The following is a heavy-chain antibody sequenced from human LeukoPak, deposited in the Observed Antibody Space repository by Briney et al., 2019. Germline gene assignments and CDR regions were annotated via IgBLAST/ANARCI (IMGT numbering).Heavy chain of an antibody. V-gene: IGHV3-33*08. D-gene: IGHD6-13*01. Sequence: PGGSLRLSCAASGFTFSSYSMNWVRQAPGKGLEWVAVIWYDGSNKYYADSVKGRFTISRDNAKNSLYLQMNSLRAEDTAVYYCARRPDSSSWYDGDYWGQGTLVTVSS. J-gene: IGHJ4*02. CDR3: ARRPDSSSWYDGDY. CDR1: GFTFSSYS. CDR2: IWYDGSNK.